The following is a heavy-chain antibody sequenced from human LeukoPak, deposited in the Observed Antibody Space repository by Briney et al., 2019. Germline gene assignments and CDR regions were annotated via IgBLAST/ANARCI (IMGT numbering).Heavy chain of an antibody. CDR2: TYYRSKWYN. J-gene: IGHJ4*02. CDR3: ARHNRGYSYGTFDY. V-gene: IGHV6-1*01. Sequence: SQTLSLTCAISGDSVSSNSAAWNWVRQSPSRGLEWLGRTYYRSKWYNEYAVSVKGRVTIHPDTSKNQFSLQLDSVTPEDTAVYYCARHNRGYSYGTFDYWGQGTLVTVSS. D-gene: IGHD5-18*01. CDR1: GDSVSSNSAA.